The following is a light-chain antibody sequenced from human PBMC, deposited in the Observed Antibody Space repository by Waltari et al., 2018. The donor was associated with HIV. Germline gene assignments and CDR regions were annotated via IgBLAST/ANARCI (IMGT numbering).Light chain of an antibody. Sequence: SYVLTQPPSVSVAPGQTARITCGGNNIGSKSVHWYQQKPGQAPVLVIYQDSKRPSGIPGRFSGSNSGNTATLTISGTQAMDEADYYCQAWDSSTYVFGTGTKVTVL. V-gene: IGLV3-21*01. J-gene: IGLJ1*01. CDR1: NIGSKS. CDR3: QAWDSSTYV. CDR2: QDS.